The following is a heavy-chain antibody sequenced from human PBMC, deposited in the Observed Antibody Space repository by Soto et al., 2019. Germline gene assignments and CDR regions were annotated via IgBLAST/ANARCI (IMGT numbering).Heavy chain of an antibody. CDR1: GFTLSGYW. V-gene: IGHV3-7*01. Sequence: EVQLVESWGGLVQPGGSLRLSCAASGFTLSGYWMSWVRQAPGKGLEWVANIKQDGSEIYYVDSVKGRFTISRDNAKNSLFLQMNSLRAEDMAVYYCLITTSAFDIWGQGTLVTVSS. CDR2: IKQDGSEI. D-gene: IGHD4-4*01. J-gene: IGHJ3*02. CDR3: LITTSAFDI.